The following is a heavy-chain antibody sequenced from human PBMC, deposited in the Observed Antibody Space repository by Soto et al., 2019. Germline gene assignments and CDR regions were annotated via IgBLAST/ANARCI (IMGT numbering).Heavy chain of an antibody. J-gene: IGHJ3*02. CDR3: ARDGASIAARNDAFDI. Sequence: GGSLRLSCAASGFTVSSNYMSWVRQAPGKGLEWVSVIYSGGSTYYADSVKGRFTISRDNSKNTLYPQMNSLRAEDTAVYYCARDGASIAARNDAFDIWGQGTMVTVSS. D-gene: IGHD6-6*01. CDR1: GFTVSSNY. V-gene: IGHV3-66*01. CDR2: IYSGGST.